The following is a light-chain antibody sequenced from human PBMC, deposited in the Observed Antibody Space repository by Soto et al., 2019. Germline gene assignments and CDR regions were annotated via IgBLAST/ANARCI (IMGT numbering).Light chain of an antibody. V-gene: IGKV3-20*01. J-gene: IGKJ4*01. CDR1: QSVGSNK. Sequence: EIVLTQSPGTLSLSPGERATLSCRASQSVGSNKLAWYQQKRGQAPRFLMYDASTRATGIPDRFSGSGSGTDFTLTISRLEPEDFAVYYCQQYGSTPHTFGGGTKVESK. CDR2: DAS. CDR3: QQYGSTPHT.